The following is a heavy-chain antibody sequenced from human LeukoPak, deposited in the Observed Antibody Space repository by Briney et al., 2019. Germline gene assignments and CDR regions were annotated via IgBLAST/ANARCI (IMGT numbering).Heavy chain of an antibody. CDR3: ARQDGSGNYYFDQ. CDR2: IYPGDSDT. CDR1: GYTFRYHW. Sequence: GESLKISCKASGYTFRYHWIAWVRQMPEKGLEWMGIIYPGDSDTRYSPSFQGQVTISADKSITTAYLQWSSLKASDTGMYYCARQDGSGNYYFDQWGQGALVTVSS. V-gene: IGHV5-51*01. J-gene: IGHJ4*02. D-gene: IGHD3-10*01.